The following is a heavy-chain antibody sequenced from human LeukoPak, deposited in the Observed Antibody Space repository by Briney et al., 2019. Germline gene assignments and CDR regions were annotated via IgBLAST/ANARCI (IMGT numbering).Heavy chain of an antibody. CDR1: GFTFSSYS. Sequence: GGSLRLSCADSGFTFSSYSMNWVRQAPGKGLEWVSSISSSSSYTYYADSVKGRFTISRDSAKNSLYLKMDSLRAEDTAVYYCARGRGYSGYDFGYWGQGTLVTVSS. V-gene: IGHV3-21*01. D-gene: IGHD5-12*01. J-gene: IGHJ4*02. CDR2: ISSSSSYT. CDR3: ARGRGYSGYDFGY.